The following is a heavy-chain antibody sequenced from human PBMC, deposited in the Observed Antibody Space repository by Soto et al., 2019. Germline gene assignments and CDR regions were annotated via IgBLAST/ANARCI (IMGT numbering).Heavy chain of an antibody. CDR2: ISYDGSNK. D-gene: IGHD6-6*01. V-gene: IGHV3-30-3*01. CDR1: GFTFSSYA. Sequence: QVQLVESGGGVVQPGRSLRLSYAASGFTFSSYAMHWVRQAPGKGLEWVAVISYDGSNKYYADSVKGRFTISRDNSKNTLYLQMNSLRAEDTAVYYCARDPSSSHNWFDPWGQGTLVTVSS. J-gene: IGHJ5*02. CDR3: ARDPSSSHNWFDP.